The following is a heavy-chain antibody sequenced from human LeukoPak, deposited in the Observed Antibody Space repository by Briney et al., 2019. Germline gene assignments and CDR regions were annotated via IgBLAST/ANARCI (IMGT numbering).Heavy chain of an antibody. Sequence: GGSLRLSCAASGFTFSSYAMSWVRQAPGKGLEWVSAISGSGGSTYYADSVKGRFTISRDNSKNTLCLQMNSLRAEDTAVYYCAKTGSITIFGVVIRGIYYFDYWGQGTLVTVSS. V-gene: IGHV3-23*01. CDR1: GFTFSSYA. CDR3: AKTGSITIFGVVIRGIYYFDY. CDR2: ISGSGGST. D-gene: IGHD3-3*01. J-gene: IGHJ4*02.